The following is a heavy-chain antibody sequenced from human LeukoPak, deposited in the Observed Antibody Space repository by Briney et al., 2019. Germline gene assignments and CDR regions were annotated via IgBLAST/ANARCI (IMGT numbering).Heavy chain of an antibody. Sequence: GGSLRLSCAASGFTFSSYSMNWVRQAPGKGLEWVSSISSSSSYIYYADSVRGRFTISRDNAKNSLYMQMNSLRAEDTAVSYCAREHRVDSSSWYGFSGTYFDYWGQGTLVTVSS. CDR3: AREHRVDSSSWYGFSGTYFDY. D-gene: IGHD6-13*01. J-gene: IGHJ4*02. CDR1: GFTFSSYS. V-gene: IGHV3-21*01. CDR2: ISSSSSYI.